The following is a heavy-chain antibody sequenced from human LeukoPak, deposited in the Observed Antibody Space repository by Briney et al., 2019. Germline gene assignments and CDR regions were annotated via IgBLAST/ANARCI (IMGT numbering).Heavy chain of an antibody. CDR3: AKVAGSGSYSEYYFDY. CDR2: IRYDGNNK. Sequence: GGSLRLSCAASGFPFSDYVMHWVRQAPGKGLEWVSVIRYDGNNKYYADSVKGRFTISRDNSKNTLYLQMNSLRAEDTAVYYCAKVAGSGSYSEYYFDYWGRGTLVTVSS. J-gene: IGHJ4*02. V-gene: IGHV3-30*02. CDR1: GFPFSDYV. D-gene: IGHD3-10*01.